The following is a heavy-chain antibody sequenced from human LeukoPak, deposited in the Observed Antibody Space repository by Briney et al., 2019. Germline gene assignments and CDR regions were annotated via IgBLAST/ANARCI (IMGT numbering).Heavy chain of an antibody. CDR2: IIPIFGTA. CDR1: GGTFSSYA. J-gene: IGHJ4*02. CDR3: ARDPRVGATGGDY. D-gene: IGHD1-26*01. Sequence: SVKVSCKSSGGTFSSYAITWVRQAPGQGLEWIGGIIPIFGTANYAQKFQGRVTITADESTSTAYMELSSLRSEDTAVYYCARDPRVGATGGDYWGQGTLVTVSS. V-gene: IGHV1-69*01.